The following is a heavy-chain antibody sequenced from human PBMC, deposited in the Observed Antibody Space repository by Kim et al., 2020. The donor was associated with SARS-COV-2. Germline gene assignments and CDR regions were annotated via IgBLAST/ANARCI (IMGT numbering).Heavy chain of an antibody. D-gene: IGHD2-2*01. CDR1: GFTFSSYA. J-gene: IGHJ6*02. Sequence: GGSLRLSCAASGFTFSSYAMSWVRQAPGKGLEWVSAISGSGGSTYYADSVKGRFTISRDNSKNTLYLQMNSLRAEDTAVYYCAKKRESDCSSTSCYVWYYYDGMDVWGQGTTVTVSS. CDR3: AKKRESDCSSTSCYVWYYYDGMDV. CDR2: ISGSGGST. V-gene: IGHV3-23*01.